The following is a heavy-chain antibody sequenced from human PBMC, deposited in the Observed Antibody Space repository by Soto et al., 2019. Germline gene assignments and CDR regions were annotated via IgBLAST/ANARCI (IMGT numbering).Heavy chain of an antibody. Sequence: QVQLQESGPGLVKPSGTLSLTCAVSGDSIDSNHWWSWVRQPPGKGLEWIGEIHHSGSTNYNPSLKNRFTTSVDKSKNQVALNLTSVTAADTAFYYCARTNNGYRSGWYNWFDTWGQGTLVTVSS. J-gene: IGHJ5*02. CDR2: IHHSGST. D-gene: IGHD6-19*01. V-gene: IGHV4-4*02. CDR1: GDSIDSNHW. CDR3: ARTNNGYRSGWYNWFDT.